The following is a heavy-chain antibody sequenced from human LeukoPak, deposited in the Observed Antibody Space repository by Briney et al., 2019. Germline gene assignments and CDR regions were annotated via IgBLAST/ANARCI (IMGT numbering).Heavy chain of an antibody. CDR3: ARRMYSSETGAFDI. J-gene: IGHJ3*02. Sequence: ASVKVSCKASGGTFSSYAISWVRQAPGQGLEWMGGIIPIFGTANYAQKFQGRVTITADESTSTAYMELSSLRSEDTAVYYCARRMYSSETGAFDIWGQGTMVTVSS. CDR2: IIPIFGTA. V-gene: IGHV1-69*13. D-gene: IGHD6-25*01. CDR1: GGTFSSYA.